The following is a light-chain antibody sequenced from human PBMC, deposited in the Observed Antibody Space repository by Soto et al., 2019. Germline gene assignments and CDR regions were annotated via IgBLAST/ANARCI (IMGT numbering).Light chain of an antibody. J-gene: IGLJ2*01. CDR2: GNV. CDR3: QSYDSSLSVV. CDR1: SSNIGAGYD. V-gene: IGLV1-40*01. Sequence: QSVLTQPPSVSGAPGQRVTISCTGSSSNIGAGYDVHWYQQLPGTAPKLLIYGNVKRPSGVPDRFSGSKSGASASLAITGLQTEDEADYYCQSYDSSLSVVFGGGTKVTVL.